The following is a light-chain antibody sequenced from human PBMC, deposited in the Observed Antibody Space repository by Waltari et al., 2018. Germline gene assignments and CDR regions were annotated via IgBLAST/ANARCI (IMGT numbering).Light chain of an antibody. V-gene: IGKV3D-11*01. CDR1: EDIKHY. CDR3: QQRVTWLLT. J-gene: IGKJ4*01. Sequence: EIVLTQSPGTLSLSPGERATLSCGASEDIKHYLAWYQQKGGQPPRLLIFDASNRATGTPAMFSGSGSGTGFNLTISALEPEDFAVYYCQQRVTWLLTFGGGTKVEI. CDR2: DAS.